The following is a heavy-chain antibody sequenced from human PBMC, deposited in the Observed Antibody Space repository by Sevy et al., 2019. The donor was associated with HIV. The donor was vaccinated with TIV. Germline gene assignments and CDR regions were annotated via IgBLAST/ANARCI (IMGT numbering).Heavy chain of an antibody. V-gene: IGHV3-7*01. CDR1: GFSFNSYD. D-gene: IGHD6-13*01. Sequence: GGSLRLSCTASGFSFNSYDMNWVRQAPGKGLEWVANIKQDGSVKYYVDSVKGRFTISRDNARNLVYLQMSSLTAEDTALYYCVRAIAADASLWGQGTLVTVSS. CDR3: VRAIAADASL. CDR2: IKQDGSVK. J-gene: IGHJ4*02.